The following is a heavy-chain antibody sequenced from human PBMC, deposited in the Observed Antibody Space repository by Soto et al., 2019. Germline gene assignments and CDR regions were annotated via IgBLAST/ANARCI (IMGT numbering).Heavy chain of an antibody. CDR1: GGSVSSGSYY. V-gene: IGHV4-61*01. Sequence: SETLSLTCTVSGGSVSSGSYYWSWIRQPPGKGLEWIGYIYYSGSTNYNPSLKSRVTISVDTSKNQFSLKLSSVTAADTAVYYCPRLPSAYHSYFDYWGQGTLVTVSS. CDR2: IYYSGST. CDR3: PRLPSAYHSYFDY. J-gene: IGHJ4*02. D-gene: IGHD3-16*01.